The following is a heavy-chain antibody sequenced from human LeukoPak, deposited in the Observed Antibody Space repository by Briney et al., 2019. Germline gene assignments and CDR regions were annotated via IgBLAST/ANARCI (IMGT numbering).Heavy chain of an antibody. CDR3: ASRIGWYRYDY. Sequence: PSETLSLTCSVSGASLSTNYWWGWVRQPPGKGLEWIGEIHHSGNTNYHPSLKSRLAISVDKSKTQFSLKLTSVTAADTAVYFCASRIGWYRYDYWGQGTLVTVSS. CDR1: GASLSTNYW. CDR2: IHHSGNT. J-gene: IGHJ4*02. D-gene: IGHD6-19*01. V-gene: IGHV4-4*02.